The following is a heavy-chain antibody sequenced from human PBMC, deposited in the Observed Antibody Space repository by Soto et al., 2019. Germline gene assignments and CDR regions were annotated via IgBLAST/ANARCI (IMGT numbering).Heavy chain of an antibody. CDR2: IYYSGST. Sequence: KPSETLSLTCTVSGGSISSYYWSWIRQPPGKALEWIGYIYYSGSTNYNPSLKSRVTISVDTSKNQFSLKLSSVTAADTAVYYCARRGLFWYVTSDHYYFDYWGQGTLVTVSS. J-gene: IGHJ4*02. CDR3: ARRGLFWYVTSDHYYFDY. D-gene: IGHD4-17*01. V-gene: IGHV4-59*01. CDR1: GGSISSYY.